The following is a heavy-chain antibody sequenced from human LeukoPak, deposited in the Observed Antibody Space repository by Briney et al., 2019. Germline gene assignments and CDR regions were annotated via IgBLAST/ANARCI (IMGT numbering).Heavy chain of an antibody. V-gene: IGHV3-9*01. CDR3: AKDMSAMVGYYYMDV. CDR2: ISWNSGSI. CDR1: GFTFDDYA. D-gene: IGHD4/OR15-4a*01. Sequence: PGGSLRLSCAASGFTFDDYAMHWVRQAPGKGLEWVSGISWNSGSIGYADSVKGRFTISRDNAKNSLYLQMNSLRAEDTAFYYCAKDMSAMVGYYYMDVWGKGTTVTISS. J-gene: IGHJ6*03.